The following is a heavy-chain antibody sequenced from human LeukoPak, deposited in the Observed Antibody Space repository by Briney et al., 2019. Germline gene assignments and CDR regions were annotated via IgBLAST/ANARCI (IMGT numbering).Heavy chain of an antibody. D-gene: IGHD3-9*01. J-gene: IGHJ4*02. V-gene: IGHV4-39*01. CDR3: ARHLNYDILTVPH. CDR1: GGSISRSSYY. Sequence: SETLSLTCTVSGGSISRSSYYWGWIRQPPGKGLEWIGSIYYSGSTYCNPSLKSRVTISVDTSKNQFSLKLSSVTAADTAVYYCARHLNYDILTVPHWGQGTLVTVSS. CDR2: IYYSGST.